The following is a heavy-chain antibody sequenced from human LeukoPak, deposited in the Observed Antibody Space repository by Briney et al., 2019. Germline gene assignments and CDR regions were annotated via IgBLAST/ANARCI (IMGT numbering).Heavy chain of an antibody. D-gene: IGHD1-26*01. CDR2: ISSNGGST. Sequence: PGGSLRLSCAASGFTFSSYAMHWVRQAPGKGLEYVSAISSNGGSTYYANSVKGRFTISRDNSKNTLYLQMGSLRAEDMAVYYCARVGATTPVDYWGQGTLVTVSS. CDR3: ARVGATTPVDY. CDR1: GFTFSSYA. J-gene: IGHJ4*02. V-gene: IGHV3-64*01.